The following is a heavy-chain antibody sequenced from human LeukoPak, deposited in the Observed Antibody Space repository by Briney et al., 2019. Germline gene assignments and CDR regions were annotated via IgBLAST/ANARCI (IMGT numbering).Heavy chain of an antibody. Sequence: SETLSLTCTVSGGSINSYYWSWIRQPPGKGLEWIGYIYYAGSTNYNPSLKSRVTISVDTSKNQFSLKLSSVTAADTAVYYCARAYIAADYYYMDVWGKGTTVTISS. D-gene: IGHD6-13*01. J-gene: IGHJ6*03. CDR1: GGSINSYY. CDR3: ARAYIAADYYYMDV. V-gene: IGHV4-59*01. CDR2: IYYAGST.